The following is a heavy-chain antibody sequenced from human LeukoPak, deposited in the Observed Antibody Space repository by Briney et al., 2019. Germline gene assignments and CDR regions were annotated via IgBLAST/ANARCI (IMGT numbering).Heavy chain of an antibody. V-gene: IGHV3-23*01. CDR1: GFTFSSYA. J-gene: IGHJ4*02. Sequence: PGGSLRLSCAASGFTFSSYAMTWVRQAPGKGLEWVSVISGSGGTTYYADSVKGRFTISRDNSKNTLYLQMNSLRAEDTAVYYCANLPADPYGMTKGLLGYWGQGTLVTVSS. D-gene: IGHD1-1*01. CDR3: ANLPADPYGMTKGLLGY. CDR2: ISGSGGTT.